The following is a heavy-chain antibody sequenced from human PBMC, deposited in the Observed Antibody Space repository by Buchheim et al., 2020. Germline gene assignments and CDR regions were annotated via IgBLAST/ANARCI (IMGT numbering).Heavy chain of an antibody. V-gene: IGHV1-46*03. D-gene: IGHD1-1*01. Sequence: QVQLVQSGAEVKKPGASVKVSCKASGYTFTSYNIHWVRQAPGQGLEWMGVIHSTAGSTSYAQKFQGRVTMTRATSTSPVYMELSSLRSDDTAVYYCTRDERFDYWGQGTL. J-gene: IGHJ4*02. CDR2: IHSTAGST. CDR3: TRDERFDY. CDR1: GYTFTSYN.